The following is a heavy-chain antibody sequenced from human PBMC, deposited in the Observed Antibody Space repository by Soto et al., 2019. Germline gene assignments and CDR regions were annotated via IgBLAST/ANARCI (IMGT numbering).Heavy chain of an antibody. J-gene: IGHJ6*02. CDR2: IYYSGST. D-gene: IGHD4-4*01. Sequence: QLQLQESGPGLVKPSETLSLTCTVSGGSISSSSYYWGWIRQPPGKGLEWIGSIYYSGSTYYNPSLKSRVTISVDTSKNQFSLKLSSVTAADTAVYYCGAKTVSHYYYGMDVWGQGTTVTVSS. CDR3: GAKTVSHYYYGMDV. CDR1: GGSISSSSYY. V-gene: IGHV4-39*01.